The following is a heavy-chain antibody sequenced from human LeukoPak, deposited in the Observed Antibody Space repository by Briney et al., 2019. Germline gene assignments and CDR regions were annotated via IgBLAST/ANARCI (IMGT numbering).Heavy chain of an antibody. CDR1: GFTFSSYG. CDR3: AKGGGLRFDP. Sequence: GGSLRLSCAASGFTFSSYGMHWVRQAPGKGLAWVTFIHHDGSNKYYADSVKGRFTISRDNSKNTLYLQMHSLRVEDTAVYYCAKGGGLRFDPWGQGTLVTVSS. CDR2: IHHDGSNK. V-gene: IGHV3-30*02. J-gene: IGHJ5*02.